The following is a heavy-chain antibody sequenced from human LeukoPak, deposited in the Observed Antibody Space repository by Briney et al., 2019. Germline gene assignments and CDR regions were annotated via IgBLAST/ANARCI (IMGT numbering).Heavy chain of an antibody. Sequence: GGSLRLSCAASGFPFSDHYMDWVRQAPGKGLEWVGRTRNKVNSYTIEYAASVKGRFTISRDDSKNLLYLQMNSLKTEDTAVYYCATGLTGTIDYWGQGTLVTVSS. V-gene: IGHV3-72*01. CDR2: TRNKVNSYTI. D-gene: IGHD1-7*01. J-gene: IGHJ4*02. CDR3: ATGLTGTIDY. CDR1: GFPFSDHY.